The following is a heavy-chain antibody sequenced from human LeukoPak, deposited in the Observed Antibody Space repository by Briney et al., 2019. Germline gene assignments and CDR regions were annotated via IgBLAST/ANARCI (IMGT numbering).Heavy chain of an antibody. CDR1: GFTFSSFA. CDR2: VSDTT. CDR3: ARSRGPGSHWFDP. J-gene: IGHJ5*02. Sequence: GGSLRLSCAASGFTFSSFALSWVRQAPGKGLEWVSTVSDTTYYADSVRGRFTISRDDSKNTLHLQMDSLRAEDTAIYFCARSRGPGSHWFDPWGQGTLVTVSS. D-gene: IGHD3-10*01. V-gene: IGHV3-23*01.